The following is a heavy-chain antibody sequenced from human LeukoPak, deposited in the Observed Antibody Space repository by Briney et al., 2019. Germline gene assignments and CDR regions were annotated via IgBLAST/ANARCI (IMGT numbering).Heavy chain of an antibody. Sequence: GGSLRPSCAASGFIFSNYNMNWVRQAPGKGLEWVSSISSSSGTTYYADSVKGRFTISGDNAKNSLYLQMNSLRAEDTAVYYCARALGYSYGYVVDYWGQGTLVTVSS. CDR3: ARALGYSYGYVVDY. CDR2: ISSSSGTT. J-gene: IGHJ4*02. D-gene: IGHD5-18*01. V-gene: IGHV3-48*01. CDR1: GFIFSNYN.